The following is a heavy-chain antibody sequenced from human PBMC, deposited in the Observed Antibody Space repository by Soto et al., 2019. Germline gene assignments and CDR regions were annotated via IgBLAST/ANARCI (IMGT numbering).Heavy chain of an antibody. D-gene: IGHD1-26*01. CDR3: APQWDQDYS. CDR2: ISSGGTTI. CDR1: GFTFSDYY. Sequence: QVQLVESGGGLVKPGGSLRLSCAASGFTFSDYYMNWIRQAPGKGLEWISYISSGGTTINYADSVKGRFAISRDNAKNLLYLQMNSLRVEDTVVYYCAPQWDQDYSWGQGTLVTVSS. V-gene: IGHV3-11*01. J-gene: IGHJ5*02.